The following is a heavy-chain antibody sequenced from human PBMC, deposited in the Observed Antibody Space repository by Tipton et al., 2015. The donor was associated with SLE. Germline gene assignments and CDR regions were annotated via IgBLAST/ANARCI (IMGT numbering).Heavy chain of an antibody. Sequence: LRLSCAASGFTFSDYYMSWIRQAPGKGLEWIGEINHSGSTNYNPSLKSRVTISIDTSKNQFSLKLSSVTAADTAVYYCARAPGSSSIDYWGQGTLVTVSS. CDR2: INHSGST. CDR1: GFTFSDYY. D-gene: IGHD6-13*01. V-gene: IGHV4-34*01. CDR3: ARAPGSSSIDY. J-gene: IGHJ4*02.